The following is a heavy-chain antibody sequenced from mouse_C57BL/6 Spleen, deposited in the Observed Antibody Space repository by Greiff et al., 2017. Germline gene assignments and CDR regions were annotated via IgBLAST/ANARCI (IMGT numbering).Heavy chain of an antibody. CDR2: IDPSDSET. D-gene: IGHD1-1*01. V-gene: IGHV1-52*01. CDR1: GYTFTSYW. CDR3: ARKGTTGNYFDD. Sequence: QVQLQQPGAELVRPGSSVKLSCKASGYTFTSYWMHWVKQRPIQGLEWIGNIDPSDSETHYNQKFKDKATLTVDKSSSTAYMQLSSLTSEDSAVYYCARKGTTGNYFDDWGQGTTLTVSS. J-gene: IGHJ2*01.